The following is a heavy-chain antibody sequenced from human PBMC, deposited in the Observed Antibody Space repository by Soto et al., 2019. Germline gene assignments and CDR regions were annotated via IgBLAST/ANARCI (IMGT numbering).Heavy chain of an antibody. CDR2: ILSDGSKK. V-gene: IGHV3-30-3*01. J-gene: IGHJ4*02. CDR3: TRRDLYSRSGSHTPYFAY. CDR1: GFTFNRYA. D-gene: IGHD3-3*01. Sequence: QVQLVESGGDVVQPGRSLRLSCTASGFTFNRYAIHWVRQAPAKGLEWVAVILSDGSKKYYADSVKGRFTLSRDNSKNTLHVQMNSLRIDDTAGYYGTRRDLYSRSGSHTPYFAYWGQGTLVTVSS.